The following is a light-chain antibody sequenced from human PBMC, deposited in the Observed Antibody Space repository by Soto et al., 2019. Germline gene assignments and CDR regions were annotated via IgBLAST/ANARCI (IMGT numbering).Light chain of an antibody. CDR2: GTS. Sequence: EKVMTHSRATLSVSPGERATLSCRASQSVRSNLAWYQQKPGQAPRLLIYGTSTRATGIPDRFSGSGSATEFGVAIRRLEPEDFAVYYCKQYVNSKWTFGQGTKV. V-gene: IGKV3D-15*01. CDR1: QSVRSN. CDR3: KQYVNSKWT. J-gene: IGKJ1*01.